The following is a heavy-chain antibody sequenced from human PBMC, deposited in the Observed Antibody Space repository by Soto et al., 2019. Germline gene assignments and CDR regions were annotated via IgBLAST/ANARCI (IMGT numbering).Heavy chain of an antibody. D-gene: IGHD3-22*01. J-gene: IGHJ4*02. CDR3: ARSYDSSGYYYTY. V-gene: IGHV4-31*03. Sequence: PWETLSLTCTVSGGSISSGGYYWSWIRQHPGKGLEWIGYIYYSGSTYYNPSLKSRVTISVDTSKNQFSLKLSSVTAADTAVYYCARSYDSSGYYYTYWGQGNLVTVYS. CDR1: GGSISSGGYY. CDR2: IYYSGST.